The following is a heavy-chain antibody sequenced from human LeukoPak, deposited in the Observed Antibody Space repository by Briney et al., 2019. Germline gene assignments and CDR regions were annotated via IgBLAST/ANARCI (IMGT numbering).Heavy chain of an antibody. D-gene: IGHD2-15*01. Sequence: PSETLSLTCTVSGGSISSYYWSWIRQPPGKGLEWIGYIYYSGSTNCNPSLKSRVTISVDTSKNQFSLKLSSVTAADTAVYYWARVRGGLDAWGQGTLVTVSS. CDR1: GGSISSYY. V-gene: IGHV4-59*01. CDR3: ARVRGGLDA. CDR2: IYYSGST. J-gene: IGHJ5*02.